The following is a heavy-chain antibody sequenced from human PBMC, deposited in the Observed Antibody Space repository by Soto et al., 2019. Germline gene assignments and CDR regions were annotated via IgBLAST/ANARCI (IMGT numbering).Heavy chain of an antibody. V-gene: IGHV3-13*05. Sequence: QLVESGGGLTQAGGSLRLSCVGSGFFFNNYDMHWVRQVRGKGLEWVSAIGAADDPYYSVSVKGRFIVSRDNAQKSLYLQMKTLRAGDTAVYFCARAYTGQLPRRGDYYYALDVWGRGTTVTVSS. CDR1: GFFFNNYD. CDR3: ARAYTGQLPRRGDYYYALDV. J-gene: IGHJ6*02. CDR2: IGAADDP. D-gene: IGHD2-2*01.